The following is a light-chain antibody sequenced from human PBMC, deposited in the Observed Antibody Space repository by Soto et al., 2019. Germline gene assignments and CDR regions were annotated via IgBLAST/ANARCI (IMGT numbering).Light chain of an antibody. J-gene: IGLJ1*01. CDR2: GVS. V-gene: IGLV2-14*01. CDR3: VSFRSSVACV. CDR1: SSDVGGYQF. Sequence: QSALTQPASVSGSPGQSVTISCTGTSSDVGGYQFVSWFQQHPGKAHKFLISGVSNRPSGVSNRFSGSKSGNTASLTISGLHAEDEADYCCVSFRSSVACVFGTGTKLTVL.